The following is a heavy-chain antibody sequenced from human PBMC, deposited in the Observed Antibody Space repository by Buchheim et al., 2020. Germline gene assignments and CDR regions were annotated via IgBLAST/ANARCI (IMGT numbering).Heavy chain of an antibody. V-gene: IGHV1-2*04. CDR1: GYTFTGYY. CDR2: INPHSGVT. Sequence: QVQLVQSGAEVKNPGASVKVSCKASGYTFTGYYLHWVRQAPGQGLEWMGWINPHSGVTNYAQQFQDWVTMTRATSISTAYMELSRLRSDDTAVYYCARNAYYGSGSYYSSHYYYYYGMDVWGQGT. CDR3: ARNAYYGSGSYYSSHYYYYYGMDV. J-gene: IGHJ6*02. D-gene: IGHD3-10*01.